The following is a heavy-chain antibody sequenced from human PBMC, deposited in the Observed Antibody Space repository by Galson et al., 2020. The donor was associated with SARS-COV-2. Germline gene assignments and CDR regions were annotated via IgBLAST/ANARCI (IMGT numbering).Heavy chain of an antibody. J-gene: IGHJ3*02. CDR3: AGVMGYSGSYLDAFDI. Sequence: GGSLRLSCAASGFTFSSYRMNWVRQAPGKGLEWVSYISSSSSTIYYADSVKGRFTISRDNAKNSLYLQMNSLRAEDTAVYYCAGVMGYSGSYLDAFDIWGQGTMVTVSS. CDR1: GFTFSSYR. CDR2: ISSSSSTI. V-gene: IGHV3-48*04. D-gene: IGHD1-26*01.